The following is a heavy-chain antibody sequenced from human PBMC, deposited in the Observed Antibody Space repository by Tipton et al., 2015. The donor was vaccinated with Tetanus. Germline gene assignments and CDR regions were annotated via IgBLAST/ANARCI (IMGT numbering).Heavy chain of an antibody. CDR1: GGSISSGGYY. D-gene: IGHD1-26*01. J-gene: IGHJ4*02. CDR3: AREQAGGARGCYYFYG. V-gene: IGHV4-31*03. Sequence: TLSLTCTVSGGSISSGGYYWSWIRQHPGKGLEWIGDIFYSGSTYYNPSLKSRVTMSVDTSKNHFSLKLNSVTAADTAVYYCAREQAGGARGCYYFYGWGQGTLVSVSS. CDR2: IFYSGST.